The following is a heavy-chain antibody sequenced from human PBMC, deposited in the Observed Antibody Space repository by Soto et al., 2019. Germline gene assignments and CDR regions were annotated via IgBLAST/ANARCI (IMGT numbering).Heavy chain of an antibody. V-gene: IGHV3-66*01. CDR1: GFSVSTNY. Sequence: EVQLVESGGGFVQPGGSLRLSCAASGFSVSTNYMSWVRQAPGKGLEWVSVVYSGGSVYYADSVKGRLSSSRDNSKNSLYLQMNSLRVEDTAVYYCTRDSHKGYWGQGTLVTVAS. CDR2: VYSGGSV. J-gene: IGHJ4*02. CDR3: TRDSHKGY.